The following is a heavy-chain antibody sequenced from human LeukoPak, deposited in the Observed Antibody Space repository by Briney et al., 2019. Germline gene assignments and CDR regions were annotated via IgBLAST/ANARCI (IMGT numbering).Heavy chain of an antibody. CDR1: GYSFNNHW. CDR2: FHPGDSET. D-gene: IGHD3-22*01. V-gene: IGHV5-51*01. CDR3: ARPIAFSYDSSSYMDF. J-gene: IGHJ1*01. Sequence: GESLKISCKTSGYSFNNHWIGWVRQKPGKGLECMGIFHPGDSETRSIPSFQGLVTMSADQSITTADLHWNSLKGSAPAMYFCARPIAFSYDSSSYMDFWGQATPVIVSS.